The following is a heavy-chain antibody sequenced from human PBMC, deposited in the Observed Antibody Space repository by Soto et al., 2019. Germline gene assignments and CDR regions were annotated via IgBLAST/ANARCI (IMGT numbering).Heavy chain of an antibody. D-gene: IGHD3-22*01. V-gene: IGHV3-23*01. Sequence: EVQLLESGGGLVQPGGSLRLSCAASGFTFSSYAMSWVRQAPGKGLEWVSAISGSGGSTYYADSVKGRFTISRDNSKNTLYLQMNSLRAEDTAVYYCAKDLTEYYDSSGYYYGAFDIWGQGTMVTVSS. CDR2: ISGSGGST. CDR3: AKDLTEYYDSSGYYYGAFDI. J-gene: IGHJ3*02. CDR1: GFTFSSYA.